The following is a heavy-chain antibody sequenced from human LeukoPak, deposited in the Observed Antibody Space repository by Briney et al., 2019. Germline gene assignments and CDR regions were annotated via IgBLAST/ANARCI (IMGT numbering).Heavy chain of an antibody. CDR2: IWSDGSNR. D-gene: IGHD4-11*01. CDR3: ARDAQRGFDYSNSLEY. Sequence: GRSLRLSCAASGFIFSHYGMHWVRQAPGKGLEWVAVIWSDGSNRFYAGSVKGRFTISRDNSQNTVFLQMNSLRVEDTAIYYCARDAQRGFDYSNSLEYWGHGTLVTVSS. J-gene: IGHJ4*01. V-gene: IGHV3-33*01. CDR1: GFIFSHYG.